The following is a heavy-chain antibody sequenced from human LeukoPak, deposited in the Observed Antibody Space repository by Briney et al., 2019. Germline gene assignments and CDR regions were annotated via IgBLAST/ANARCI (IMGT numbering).Heavy chain of an antibody. CDR1: GVSISSSSYY. CDR3: ARQPTHDYGDSSYWYFDL. V-gene: IGHV4-39*01. J-gene: IGHJ2*01. Sequence: SETLSLTCTVSGVSISSSSYYWGWVRQPPGKGLEWIGSIFYSGNTYYNPPLKSRLTISVDTSKNQFSLRLSTVTAADTALFYCARQPTHDYGDSSYWYFDLWGRGTLVTVSS. D-gene: IGHD4-17*01. CDR2: IFYSGNT.